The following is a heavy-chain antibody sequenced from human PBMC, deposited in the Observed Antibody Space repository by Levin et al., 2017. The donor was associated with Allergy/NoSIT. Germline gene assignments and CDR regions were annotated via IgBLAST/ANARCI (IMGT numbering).Heavy chain of an antibody. CDR3: ARDDGDILTGYQFYFDY. V-gene: IGHV3-48*01. J-gene: IGHJ4*02. D-gene: IGHD3-9*01. CDR1: GFTFSSYS. CDR2: ISSSSSTI. Sequence: GESLKISCAASGFTFSSYSMNWVRQAPGKGLEWVSYISSSSSTIYYADSVKGRFTISRDNAKNSLYLQMNSLRAEDTAVYYCARDDGDILTGYQFYFDYWGQGTLVTVSS.